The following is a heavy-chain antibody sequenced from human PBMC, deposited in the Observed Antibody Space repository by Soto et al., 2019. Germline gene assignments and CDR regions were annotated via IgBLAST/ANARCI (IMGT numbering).Heavy chain of an antibody. J-gene: IGHJ6*03. V-gene: IGHV1-69*04. Sequence: GASVKVSCKASGGTFSSYTISWVRQAPGQGLEWMGRIIPILGIANYAQKFQGRVTITADKSTSTAYMELSSLRSEDTAVYYCAREGSYYDILTGYPTRPFYYMDVWGKGTTVTVS. CDR1: GGTFSSYT. CDR3: AREGSYYDILTGYPTRPFYYMDV. D-gene: IGHD3-9*01. CDR2: IIPILGIA.